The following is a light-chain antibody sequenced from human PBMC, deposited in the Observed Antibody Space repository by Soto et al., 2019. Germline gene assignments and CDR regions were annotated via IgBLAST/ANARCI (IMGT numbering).Light chain of an antibody. CDR2: GAS. V-gene: IGKV3-15*01. Sequence: EIVMTQSPATLSVSPGERATVSCRASQSVSSNLAWYQQKPGQAPRLLMFGASTRATGIPARFSGSGSGTDFTLTVSSLQSEDFAVYYCQQYNDWPLTFGGGTKVEIK. CDR1: QSVSSN. CDR3: QQYNDWPLT. J-gene: IGKJ4*01.